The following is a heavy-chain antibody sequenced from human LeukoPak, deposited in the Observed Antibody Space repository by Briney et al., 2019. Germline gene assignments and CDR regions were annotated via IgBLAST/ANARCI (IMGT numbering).Heavy chain of an antibody. CDR2: IYYTGGT. CDR1: GDSITSGSYY. J-gene: IGHJ3*02. Sequence: SETLSLTCTVPGDSITSGSYYWAWIRQHPGKGLEWIGYIYYTGGTHYNPSLKSRLTISVDTSENHFSLKLSSVTAADTAIYFCARAPGAFDIWGQGTMVTVSS. V-gene: IGHV4-31*03. CDR3: ARAPGAFDI.